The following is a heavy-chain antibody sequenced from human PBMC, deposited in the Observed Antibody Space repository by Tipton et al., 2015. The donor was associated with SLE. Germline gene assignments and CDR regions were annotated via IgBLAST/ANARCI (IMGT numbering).Heavy chain of an antibody. D-gene: IGHD2-2*02. J-gene: IGHJ4*02. CDR1: GFTFSSYV. CDR2: ISRSSSTI. Sequence: SLRLSCAASGFTFSSYVMSWVRQAPGKGLEWISYISRSSSTIYYAESVKGRFTISRDNAKNSLFLQMNSLRAEDTAVYYCAKDGDYCSSTSCYRVGYFDYWGQGTLVTVSS. V-gene: IGHV3-48*01. CDR3: AKDGDYCSSTSCYRVGYFDY.